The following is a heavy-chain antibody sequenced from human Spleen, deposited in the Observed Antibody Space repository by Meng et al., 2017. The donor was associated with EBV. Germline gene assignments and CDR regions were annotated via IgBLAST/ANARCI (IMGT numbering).Heavy chain of an antibody. CDR1: GGSVSSGSHY. J-gene: IGHJ4*02. CDR2: MYYSGNT. CDR3: ARAQVRGVSAFDY. V-gene: IGHV4-61*01. D-gene: IGHD3-10*01. Sequence: QGQLQEAGPRLGKPSEPLSLTVSVSGGSVSSGSHYWGWIRQPPGKGLEWIAYMYYSGNTNYNPSLRSRVTISVDTSKNQFSLKLKSVTAADTAVYYCARAQVRGVSAFDYWGQGTLVTVSS.